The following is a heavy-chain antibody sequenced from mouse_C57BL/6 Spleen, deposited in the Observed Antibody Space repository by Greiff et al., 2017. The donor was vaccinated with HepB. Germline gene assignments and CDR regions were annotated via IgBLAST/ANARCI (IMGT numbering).Heavy chain of an antibody. CDR3: ARKDYYYCSSYSYAMDY. J-gene: IGHJ4*01. V-gene: IGHV1-54*01. CDR2: INPGSGGT. Sequence: VQGVESGAELVRPGTSVNVSCKASGYAFTNYLIEWVKQRPGQGLEWIGVINPGSGGTNYNEKFKGKATLTADKSSSTAYMQLSSLTSEDSAVYFCARKDYYYCSSYSYAMDYWGQGTSVTVSS. CDR1: GYAFTNYL. D-gene: IGHD1-1*01.